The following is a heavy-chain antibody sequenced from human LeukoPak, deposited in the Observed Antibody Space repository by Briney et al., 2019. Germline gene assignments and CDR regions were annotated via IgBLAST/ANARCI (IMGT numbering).Heavy chain of an antibody. CDR1: GGSFSGYY. CDR3: ARGRRGPTDYYYYMDV. Sequence: SETLSLTCAVYGGSFSGYYWSWIRQPPGKGLEWIGEINHSGSTNYNPSLKSRVTISVDTSKNQFSLKLSSVTAADTAVYYCARGRRGPTDYYYYMDVWGKGTRSPSP. J-gene: IGHJ6*03. CDR2: INHSGST. V-gene: IGHV4-34*01.